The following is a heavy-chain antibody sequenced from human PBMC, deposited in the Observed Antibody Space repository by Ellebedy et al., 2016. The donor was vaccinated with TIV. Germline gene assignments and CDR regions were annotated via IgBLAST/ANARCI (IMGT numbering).Heavy chain of an antibody. CDR3: ATSITMIVPVNS. D-gene: IGHD3-22*01. CDR1: GFTFTSYA. Sequence: GGSLRLSCAASGFTFTSYAMHWVRQAPGQRLEWMGWINAGNGNTKYSQKFQGRVTMTEDTSTDTAYMELSSLRSEDTAVYYCATSITMIVPVNSWGQGTLVTVSS. V-gene: IGHV1-3*01. CDR2: INAGNGNT. J-gene: IGHJ4*02.